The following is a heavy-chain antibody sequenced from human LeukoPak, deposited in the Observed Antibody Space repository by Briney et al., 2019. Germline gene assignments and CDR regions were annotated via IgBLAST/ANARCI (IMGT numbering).Heavy chain of an antibody. CDR3: ARGPWGRGVPQAFDY. Sequence: SETLSLTCAVYGESFSGYYWSWIRQPPGKGLEWIGEINHSGSTNYNPSLKSRVTISVDTSKNQFSLKLSSVTAADTAVYYCARGPWGRGVPQAFDYWGQGTLVTVSS. V-gene: IGHV4-34*01. J-gene: IGHJ4*02. D-gene: IGHD3-10*01. CDR1: GESFSGYY. CDR2: INHSGST.